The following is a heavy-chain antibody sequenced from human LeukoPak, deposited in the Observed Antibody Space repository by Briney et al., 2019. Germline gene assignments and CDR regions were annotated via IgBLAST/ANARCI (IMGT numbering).Heavy chain of an antibody. CDR3: ARLLGYESYSYYYYCMDV. J-gene: IGHJ6*03. CDR2: IYPGDSDT. Sequence: LGESLKISCKGSGYSFTSYWISWVRQMPGKGLEWMGIIYPGDSDTRYSPSFQGQVTIQADKSISTAYLQWSSLTASDTAMYYCARLLGYESYSYYYYCMDVWGKGTTVTVSS. V-gene: IGHV5-51*01. CDR1: GYSFTSYW. D-gene: IGHD1-26*01.